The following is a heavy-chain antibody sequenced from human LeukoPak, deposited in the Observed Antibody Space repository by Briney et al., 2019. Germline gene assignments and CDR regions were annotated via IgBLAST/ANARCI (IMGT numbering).Heavy chain of an antibody. CDR2: ISTDGSRI. V-gene: IGHV3-64*02. CDR3: TRGLAISTSGWYDTFDY. Sequence: PGGSLRLSCAASGFTFRDSAMYWVRQAPGKGLEYVSVISTDGSRIYYADSVKGRFTISRDNSKNTLYLQMGSLRAEDMAVYYCTRGLAISTSGWYDTFDYWGRGALVTVSS. D-gene: IGHD6-19*01. J-gene: IGHJ4*02. CDR1: GFTFRDSA.